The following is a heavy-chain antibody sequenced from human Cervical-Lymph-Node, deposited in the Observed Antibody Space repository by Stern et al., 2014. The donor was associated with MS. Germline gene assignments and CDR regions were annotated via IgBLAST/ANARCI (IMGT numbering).Heavy chain of an antibody. D-gene: IGHD4-17*01. CDR1: GGTFSSYA. V-gene: IGHV1-69*01. CDR3: AVTTVTPTDYYGMDV. J-gene: IGHJ6*02. Sequence: QVQLVESGAEVKKPGSSVKVSCKASGGTFSSYAISWVRQAPGQGLEWMGGVIPIFGTANYAQKFQGRGTITADESTSTAYMELSSLRSEDTAVYYCAVTTVTPTDYYGMDVWGQGTTVTVSS. CDR2: VIPIFGTA.